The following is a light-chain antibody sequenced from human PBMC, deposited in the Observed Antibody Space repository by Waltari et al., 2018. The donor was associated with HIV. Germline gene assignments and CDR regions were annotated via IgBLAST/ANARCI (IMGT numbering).Light chain of an antibody. CDR1: QSVSSN. CDR3: QQYNNWPPWT. CDR2: GAS. J-gene: IGKJ1*01. Sequence: EIVMTQSPATLSVSPGERATLSCRASQSVSSNLPWYQQKHGQPPRLLIYGASTRSTGNPARFSGSGSGTEFTLTSSGLQSEDFAVYYCQQYNNWPPWTFGQGTKVEIK. V-gene: IGKV3-15*01.